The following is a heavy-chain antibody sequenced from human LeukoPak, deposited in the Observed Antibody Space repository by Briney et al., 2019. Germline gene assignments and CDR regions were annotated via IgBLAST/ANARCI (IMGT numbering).Heavy chain of an antibody. CDR3: ARDRELGWFDP. V-gene: IGHV1-46*01. D-gene: IGHD1-26*01. J-gene: IGHJ5*02. CDR2: INPSGGST. Sequence: ASVKVSCKASGYTFTSYYMHWVRQAPGQGLEWMGIINPSGGSTSYAQKFQGRVTMTRDMSTSTAYMELRSLRSDDTAVYYCARDRELGWFDPWGQGTLVTVSS. CDR1: GYTFTSYY.